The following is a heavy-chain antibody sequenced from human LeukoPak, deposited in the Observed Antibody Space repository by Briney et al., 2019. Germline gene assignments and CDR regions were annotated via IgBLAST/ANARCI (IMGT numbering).Heavy chain of an antibody. CDR3: ARLVGAATDPFDC. J-gene: IGHJ4*02. CDR1: GGSISYY. CDR2: IYYSGTT. D-gene: IGHD1-26*01. V-gene: IGHV4-39*01. Sequence: SETLSLTCTVSGGSISYYWGWIRQPPGKGLEWIGTIYYSGTTYCNPSLKSRVSISVDTSKNQFSLKLRSVTAADTAVYYCARLVGAATDPFDCWGQGTLVTVSS.